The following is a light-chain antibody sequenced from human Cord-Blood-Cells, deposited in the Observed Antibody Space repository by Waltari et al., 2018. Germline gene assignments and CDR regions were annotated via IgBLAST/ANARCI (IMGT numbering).Light chain of an antibody. CDR2: DVS. V-gene: IGLV2-11*01. CDR3: CSYAGSYTFV. Sequence: TGTSSDVGGYNYVSWYQQHPGKAPKLMTYDVSKRPSGVPDRFSGSKSGNTASLTISGLQAEDEADYYCCSYAGSYTFVFGGGTKLTVL. CDR1: SSDVGGYNY. J-gene: IGLJ2*01.